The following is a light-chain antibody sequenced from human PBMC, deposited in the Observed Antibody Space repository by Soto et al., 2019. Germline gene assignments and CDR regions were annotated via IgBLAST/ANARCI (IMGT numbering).Light chain of an antibody. CDR3: SSYTSSNTFYV. V-gene: IGLV2-14*01. Sequence: QSVLTQPASVSGSPGQSITISCTGTSSDVGDYYYVSWYQHHPGKAPKLMIYQVSNRPSGVSNRFSGSKSGNTASLTISGLQAEDEADYYCSSYTSSNTFYVFGTGTRSPS. J-gene: IGLJ1*01. CDR1: SSDVGDYYY. CDR2: QVS.